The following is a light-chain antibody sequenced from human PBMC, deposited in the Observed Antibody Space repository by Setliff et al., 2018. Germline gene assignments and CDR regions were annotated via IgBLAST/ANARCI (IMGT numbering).Light chain of an antibody. Sequence: ALTQPASVSGSPGQSITFSCTGSSSDVGGYDYVSWYQQHPGKAPKLLIYDVTNRPSGVSNRFSGSKSGNTASLTISGLQAEDEAEYFCSSYAVGSTLSVFGTGTKVTLL. V-gene: IGLV2-14*03. CDR2: DVT. J-gene: IGLJ1*01. CDR1: SSDVGGYDY. CDR3: SSYAVGSTLSV.